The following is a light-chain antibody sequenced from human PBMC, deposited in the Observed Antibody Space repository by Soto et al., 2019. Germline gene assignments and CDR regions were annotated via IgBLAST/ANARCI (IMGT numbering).Light chain of an antibody. V-gene: IGKV3D-15*01. CDR3: QQYFYWRT. Sequence: EIVMTQSPATLSVSPGDRVTLSCRASQSVSSNLAWYQQKPGQPPRLLIYGASTRATGIPDTFSGSGSGTEFSLTISSLQSEDFAVYYCQQYFYWRTFGQGTRVEIK. J-gene: IGKJ1*01. CDR2: GAS. CDR1: QSVSSN.